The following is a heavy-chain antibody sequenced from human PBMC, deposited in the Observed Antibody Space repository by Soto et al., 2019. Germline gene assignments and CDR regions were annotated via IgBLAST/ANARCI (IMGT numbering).Heavy chain of an antibody. D-gene: IGHD4-4*01. V-gene: IGHV5-10-1*01. CDR1: GYSFTSYW. Sequence: PGESLKISCKGSGYSFTSYWISWVRQMPGKGLEWMGRIDPSDSYTNYSPSFQGHVTISADKSISTAYLQWSSLKASDTAMYYCARPRGYSNYDVPVNAIDMDVWGQGTTVTVSS. J-gene: IGHJ6*02. CDR3: ARPRGYSNYDVPVNAIDMDV. CDR2: IDPSDSYT.